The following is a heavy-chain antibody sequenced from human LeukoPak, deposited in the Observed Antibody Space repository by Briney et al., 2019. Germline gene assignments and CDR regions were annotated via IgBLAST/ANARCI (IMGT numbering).Heavy chain of an antibody. CDR2: IYYSGST. Sequence: PSETLSLTCTVSGGSISSSSYYWGWIRQPPGKGLEWIGSIYYSGSTNYNPSLKSRVTMSVDTSKNQFSLKLSSVTAADTAVYYCARDTYYYDSSGYSGDYWGQGTLVTVSS. V-gene: IGHV4-39*07. D-gene: IGHD3-22*01. J-gene: IGHJ4*02. CDR3: ARDTYYYDSSGYSGDY. CDR1: GGSISSSSYY.